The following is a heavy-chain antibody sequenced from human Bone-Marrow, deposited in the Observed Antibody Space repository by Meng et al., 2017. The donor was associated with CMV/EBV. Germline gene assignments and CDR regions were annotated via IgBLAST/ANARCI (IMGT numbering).Heavy chain of an antibody. CDR3: VSTGGRTEY. J-gene: IGHJ4*02. CDR1: GFTFSSYA. CDR2: INGSGGST. Sequence: GESLKISCAASGFTFSSYAMSWVRQAPGKGLEWVSAINGSGGSTYYADPVKGRFTISRDNSKNTLYLQKNSLRAEDTAVYYCVSTGGRTEYWGQGTLVTVSS. D-gene: IGHD3-10*01. V-gene: IGHV3-23*01.